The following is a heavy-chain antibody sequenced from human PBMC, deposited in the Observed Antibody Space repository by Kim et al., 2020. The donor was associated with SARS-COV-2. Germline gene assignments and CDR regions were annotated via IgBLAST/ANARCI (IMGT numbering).Heavy chain of an antibody. Sequence: NYAQKYQGRVKSTANESTSTAYMELSSLRSEDTAGYYCAREQQLTGYFDYWGQGTLVTVSS. V-gene: IGHV1-69*01. J-gene: IGHJ4*02. D-gene: IGHD6-13*01. CDR3: AREQQLTGYFDY.